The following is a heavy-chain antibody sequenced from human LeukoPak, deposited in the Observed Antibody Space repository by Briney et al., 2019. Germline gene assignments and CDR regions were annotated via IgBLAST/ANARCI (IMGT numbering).Heavy chain of an antibody. CDR1: GFTFSSYA. D-gene: IGHD6-19*01. CDR2: ISGSGGST. CDR3: AKVTGWYPQFDS. J-gene: IGHJ4*02. Sequence: HPGGSLRLSCAASGFTFSSYAMSWVRQAPGKGLEWVSAISGSGGSTYYADSVKGRFTISRDNSKNTLYLQMNSLRAEDTAVYYCAKVTGWYPQFDSWGQGTLVTVSS. V-gene: IGHV3-23*01.